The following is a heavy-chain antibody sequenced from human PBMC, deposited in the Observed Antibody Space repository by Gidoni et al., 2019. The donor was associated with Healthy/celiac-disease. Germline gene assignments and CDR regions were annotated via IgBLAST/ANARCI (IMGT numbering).Heavy chain of an antibody. V-gene: IGHV3-23*01. D-gene: IGHD4-17*01. CDR1: GFPLSSYA. J-gene: IGHJ4*02. Sequence: EVQLLESGGGLVQLGGPLRRAGAASGFPLSSYALSWVRQAPGKGLEWVSASSGSGGSTYYADSGKGRFTISRDNSKNTLYLQMNSLRAEDTAVYYCAKDSGDYGGNSGDFDYWGQGTLVTVSS. CDR3: AKDSGDYGGNSGDFDY. CDR2: SSGSGGST.